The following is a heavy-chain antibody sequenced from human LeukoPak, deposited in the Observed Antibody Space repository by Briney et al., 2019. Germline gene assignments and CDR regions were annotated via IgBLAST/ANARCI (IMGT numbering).Heavy chain of an antibody. V-gene: IGHV3-30*04. Sequence: GGSLRLSCAASTFMFSNYAMHWVRQAPGRGLEWVTLISYDGSNKHYTDSVKGRFTVSRDNSKNTVYLQMNSLRAEDTAVYYCARGRYYFDGRGGAFDVWGQGTMVTVSS. CDR3: ARGRYYFDGRGGAFDV. CDR1: TFMFSNYA. J-gene: IGHJ3*01. D-gene: IGHD3-22*01. CDR2: ISYDGSNK.